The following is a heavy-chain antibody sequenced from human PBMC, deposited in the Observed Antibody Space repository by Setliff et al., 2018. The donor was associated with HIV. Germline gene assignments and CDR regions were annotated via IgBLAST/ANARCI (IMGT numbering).Heavy chain of an antibody. D-gene: IGHD2-15*01. V-gene: IGHV4-4*09. Sequence: PSETLSLTCTVSGGSISSYYWSWIRQPPGKGLEWIGYIYTSGSTNYNPSLKSRVTISVDTSKNQFSLKLSSVTAADTAVYYCARGGLGVVGAIDYWSQGTLVTVS. CDR1: GGSISSYY. CDR3: ARGGLGVVGAIDY. J-gene: IGHJ4*02. CDR2: IYTSGST.